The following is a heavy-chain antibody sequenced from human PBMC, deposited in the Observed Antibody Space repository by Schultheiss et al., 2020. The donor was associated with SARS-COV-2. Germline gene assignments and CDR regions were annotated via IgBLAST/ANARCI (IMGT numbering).Heavy chain of an antibody. CDR3: ARSSTRGGDYFDY. CDR2: INHSGST. D-gene: IGHD2-2*01. CDR1: GGSISSGGYS. V-gene: IGHV4-30-2*01. J-gene: IGHJ4*02. Sequence: SETLSLTCTVSGGSISSGGYSWSWIRQPPGKGLEWIGEINHSGSTNYNPSLKSRVTISVDRSKNQFSLKLSSVTAADTAVYYCARSSTRGGDYFDYWGQGTLVTVSS.